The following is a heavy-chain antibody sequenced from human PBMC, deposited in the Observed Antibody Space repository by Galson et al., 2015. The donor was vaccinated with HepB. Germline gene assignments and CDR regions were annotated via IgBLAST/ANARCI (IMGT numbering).Heavy chain of an antibody. CDR2: IYPGDSDT. CDR1: GYSFTSYW. J-gene: IGHJ3*02. V-gene: IGHV5-51*03. D-gene: IGHD1-26*01. CDR3: ASGPRANQFSAWDYAFDI. Sequence: QSGAEVKKPGESLKISCKGSGYSFTSYWIGWVRQMPGKGLEWMGIIYPGDSDTRYSPSFQGQVTISADKSISTAYLQWSSLKASDTAMYYCASGPRANQFSAWDYAFDIWGQGTMVTVSS.